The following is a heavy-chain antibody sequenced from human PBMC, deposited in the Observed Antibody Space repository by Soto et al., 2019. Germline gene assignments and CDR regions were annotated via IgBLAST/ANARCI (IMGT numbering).Heavy chain of an antibody. J-gene: IGHJ4*02. V-gene: IGHV3-33*01. CDR1: GFTFSSYG. D-gene: IGHD2-21*02. Sequence: QLQLVESGGGVVQPGRSLRLSCAASGFTFSSYGMHWVRQAPGKGLEWVAVIWYDGSNKYYADSVKGRFTISRDNSKNTLYLQMNSLRAEDTAVYYCARDAMGGNSDYWGQGTLVTVSS. CDR3: ARDAMGGNSDY. CDR2: IWYDGSNK.